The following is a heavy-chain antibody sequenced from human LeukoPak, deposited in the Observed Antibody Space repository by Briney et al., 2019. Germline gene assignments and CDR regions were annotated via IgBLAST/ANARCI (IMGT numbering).Heavy chain of an antibody. V-gene: IGHV3-23*01. CDR2: ISGSGGST. CDR1: GFTFSSYA. CDR3: AKDDDSTGDPSYYFDY. D-gene: IGHD3-22*01. Sequence: PGGSLRLSCAASGFTFSSYAMSWVRQAPGKGLEWVSGISGSGGSTYYADSVKGRFTISRDNSKNTLYLQMNSLRAEDTAVYYCAKDDDSTGDPSYYFDYWGQGTLVTVSS. J-gene: IGHJ4*02.